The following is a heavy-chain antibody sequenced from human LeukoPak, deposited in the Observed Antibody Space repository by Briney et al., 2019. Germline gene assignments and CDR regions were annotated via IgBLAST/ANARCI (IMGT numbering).Heavy chain of an antibody. J-gene: IGHJ4*02. D-gene: IGHD3-22*01. CDR1: GFTFSSYG. CDR3: AKRLGDYFDY. V-gene: IGHV3-30*18. Sequence: PGGSLRLSCAASGFTFSSYGMHWVRQAPGKGLEWVAVISYGGSNKDYADSVKGRFTISRDNSKNTLYLQMNSLRAEDTAVYYCAKRLGDYFDYWGQGTLVTVSS. CDR2: ISYGGSNK.